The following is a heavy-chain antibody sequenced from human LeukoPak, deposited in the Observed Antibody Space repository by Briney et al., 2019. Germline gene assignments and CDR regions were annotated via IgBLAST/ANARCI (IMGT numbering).Heavy chain of an antibody. CDR3: ARLPYCSSTSCYLAPDDYYYYGMDV. CDR2: INPNSGGT. V-gene: IGHV1-2*02. Sequence: GASVKASCKASGYTFTGYYMHWVRQAPGQGLEWMGWINPNSGGTNYAQKFQGRVTMTRDTSISTAYMELSRLRSDDTAVYYCARLPYCSSTSCYLAPDDYYYYGMDVWGQGTTVTVSS. D-gene: IGHD2-2*01. CDR1: GYTFTGYY. J-gene: IGHJ6*02.